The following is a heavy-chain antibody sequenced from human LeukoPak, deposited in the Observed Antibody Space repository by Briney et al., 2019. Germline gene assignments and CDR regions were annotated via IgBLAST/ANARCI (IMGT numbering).Heavy chain of an antibody. J-gene: IGHJ6*03. CDR3: ARSVVVPAAYYYYMDV. V-gene: IGHV4-4*07. D-gene: IGHD2-2*01. Sequence: SETLSLTCTVSGGSISSYYWSWIRQPAGKGLEGIGRIYTSGSTNYNPSLKSRVTMSVDTSKNQFSLKLSSVTAADTAVYYCARSVVVPAAYYYYMDVWGKGTTVTVSS. CDR1: GGSISSYY. CDR2: IYTSGST.